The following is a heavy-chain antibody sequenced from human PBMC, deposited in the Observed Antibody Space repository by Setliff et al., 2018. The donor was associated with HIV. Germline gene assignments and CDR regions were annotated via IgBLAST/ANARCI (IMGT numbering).Heavy chain of an antibody. Sequence: PSETLSLTCTVSGGSISSYYWSWIRQPPGKGLEWIGYIYYSGSTNYNPSLKSRVTISVDTSKNQFSLKLNSVTAADTAVYYCARHVTVVAYFETLAGSFNYWGQGTLVTVSS. CDR3: ARHVTVVAYFETLAGSFNY. V-gene: IGHV4-59*01. D-gene: IGHD2-21*01. CDR1: GGSISSYY. CDR2: IYYSGST. J-gene: IGHJ4*02.